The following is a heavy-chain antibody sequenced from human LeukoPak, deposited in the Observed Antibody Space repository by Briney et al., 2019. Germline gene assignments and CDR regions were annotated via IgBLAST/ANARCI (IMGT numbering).Heavy chain of an antibody. Sequence: GGSLRLSCAASGFSLITYNMNWVRQAPGKGLEWVSSISSTSSHIYYADSVKGRFSISRDNAKNSLHLQMNSLRAEDTAVYYCARAPYDILTGYSPYYFESWGQGTLVTVSS. CDR1: GFSLITYN. D-gene: IGHD3-9*01. V-gene: IGHV3-21*06. J-gene: IGHJ4*02. CDR3: ARAPYDILTGYSPYYFES. CDR2: ISSTSSHI.